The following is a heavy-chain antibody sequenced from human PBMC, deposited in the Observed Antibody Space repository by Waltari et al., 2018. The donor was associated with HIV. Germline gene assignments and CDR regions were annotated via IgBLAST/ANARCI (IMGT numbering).Heavy chain of an antibody. D-gene: IGHD6-19*01. J-gene: IGHJ4*02. CDR2: INHSRST. Sequence: QVQLQQWGAGPLKPSAPLSLTCAAYGGSFSGYYWSWIRHPPGKGLEWIGEINHSRSTNYNPSLKSRVTISVDTSKNQFSLKLSSVTAADTAVYYCASHSSGLWYWGQGTLVTVSS. CDR3: ASHSSGLWY. V-gene: IGHV4-34*01. CDR1: GGSFSGYY.